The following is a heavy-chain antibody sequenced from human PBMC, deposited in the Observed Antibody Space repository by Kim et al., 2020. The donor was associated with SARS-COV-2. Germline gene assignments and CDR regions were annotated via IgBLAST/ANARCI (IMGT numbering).Heavy chain of an antibody. CDR1: GITLSTYA. CDR3: AKVAFEWNDRDAFDV. D-gene: IGHD1-1*01. J-gene: IGHJ3*01. Sequence: GGSLRLSCAASGITLSTYAMNWVRQAPGKGLEWVSSINYSGGSTYYADSVQGRFSISRDNFKNTVFLQMNSLRVDDTAVYFCAKVAFEWNDRDAFDVWG. V-gene: IGHV3-23*01. CDR2: INYSGGST.